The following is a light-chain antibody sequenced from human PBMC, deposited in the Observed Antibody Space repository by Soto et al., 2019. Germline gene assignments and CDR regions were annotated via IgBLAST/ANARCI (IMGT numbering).Light chain of an antibody. Sequence: DIQMTQSPSTLSASVGDRVTMTFRASQSISSWLAWYQQKPGKAPKLLIYKASSLESGVPSRFSGSGSGTEFTLTISSLQPEDFATYYCQQLNSYPITFGQGTRLEIK. CDR3: QQLNSYPIT. J-gene: IGKJ5*01. CDR2: KAS. CDR1: QSISSW. V-gene: IGKV1-5*03.